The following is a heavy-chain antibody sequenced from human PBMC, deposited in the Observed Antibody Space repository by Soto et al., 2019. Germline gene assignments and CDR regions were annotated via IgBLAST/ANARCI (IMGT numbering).Heavy chain of an antibody. J-gene: IGHJ4*02. CDR2: ISGDGVHT. V-gene: IGHV3-74*01. Sequence: EVQLAESGGGLIQPGGSLRLSCGTSGFTFSRYWIHWVRQAPGEGLVWVSRISGDGVHTDYAESVKGRSTVSRDIAKSTGYLQMNNLRAAATALYYCARLDFVGEGDSLCQGILVTVSS. CDR1: GFTFSRYW. CDR3: ARLDFVGEGDS. D-gene: IGHD3-16*01.